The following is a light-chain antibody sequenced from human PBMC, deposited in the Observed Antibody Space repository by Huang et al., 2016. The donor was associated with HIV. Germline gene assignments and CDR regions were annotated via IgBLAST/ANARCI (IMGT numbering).Light chain of an antibody. Sequence: DIQMTQSPSSLSASVGDRVTITCQASQDISNYLNWYQQKPGKAPKLLIYDASNLETGVPPRFRGSGSGTDFTFTISSLQPEDIATYYCQQYDNLPPYTFGQGTKLQI. V-gene: IGKV1-33*01. J-gene: IGKJ2*01. CDR1: QDISNY. CDR2: DAS. CDR3: QQYDNLPPYT.